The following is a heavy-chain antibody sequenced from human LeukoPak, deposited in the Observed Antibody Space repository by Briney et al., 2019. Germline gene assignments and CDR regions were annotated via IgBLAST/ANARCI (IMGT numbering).Heavy chain of an antibody. CDR3: ARTWFGDLEIRFDP. CDR1: GFTFSDYD. J-gene: IGHJ5*02. Sequence: GGSLRLSCAASGFTFSDYDMHWVRQATGKGLEWVSAIGATGDITYYADSVKGRFTISRDNSKNTVYLQMDGLRAGDTAVYYCARTWFGDLEIRFDPWGQGTLVTVSS. V-gene: IGHV3-13*01. D-gene: IGHD3-10*01. CDR2: IGATGDIT.